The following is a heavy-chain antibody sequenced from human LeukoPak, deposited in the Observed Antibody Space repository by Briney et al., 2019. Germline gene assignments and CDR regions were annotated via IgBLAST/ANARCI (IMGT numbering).Heavy chain of an antibody. CDR3: ATDRDGGNFFFDY. CDR1: GFTFSYYG. D-gene: IGHD4-23*01. V-gene: IGHV3-30*02. Sequence: GGSLRLSCAASGFTFSYYGMHWVRQAPGKGLEWVAFIRRDGRDEDYAASVKGRFTVSRDNSKNTLYLQMNGLRPEDTALYYCATDRDGGNFFFDYWGQGTLATVSS. J-gene: IGHJ4*02. CDR2: IRRDGRDE.